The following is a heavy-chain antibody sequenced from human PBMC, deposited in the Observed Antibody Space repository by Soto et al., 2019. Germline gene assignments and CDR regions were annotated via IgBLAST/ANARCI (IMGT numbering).Heavy chain of an antibody. J-gene: IGHJ5*02. Sequence: SVKVSCKASGGTFSNYAISWVRRAPGQGLKWMGGIIPIYGTANYAQKFQDRVTITADESTSTAYMELSSLTSEDTAVYYCARDLGGCSAGSCRYNWFDPWGQGTLVTVSS. D-gene: IGHD2-15*01. CDR2: IIPIYGTA. CDR1: GGTFSNYA. CDR3: ARDLGGCSAGSCRYNWFDP. V-gene: IGHV1-69*13.